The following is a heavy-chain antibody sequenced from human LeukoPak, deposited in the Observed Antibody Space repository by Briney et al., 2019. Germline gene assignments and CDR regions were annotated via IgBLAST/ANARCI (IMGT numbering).Heavy chain of an antibody. J-gene: IGHJ3*01. V-gene: IGHV3-9*01. Sequence: GGSLRLSCAASGFSIDDYAIHWVRQPPGKGLEWVSGISCNSANIGYADSIKGRFTISRDNAKNSVDLQIDSLRAEDTALYYCAKDNGPKSALDLWGQGTVVIVSS. CDR1: GFSIDDYA. D-gene: IGHD4-17*01. CDR2: ISCNSANI. CDR3: AKDNGPKSALDL.